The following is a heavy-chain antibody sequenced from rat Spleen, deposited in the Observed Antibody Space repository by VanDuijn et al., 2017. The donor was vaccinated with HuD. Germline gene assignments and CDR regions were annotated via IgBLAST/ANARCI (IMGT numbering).Heavy chain of an antibody. V-gene: IGHV2-41*01. Sequence: QVQLKESGPGLVQPSQTLSLTCTVSGFSLTSNGVSWVRQPPGKGLEWMGVIWKTGGTRYNSALKSRLSISKDTSKNQVFLNVNSLQTEDTATYFCARDLGGAVDWGQGVMVTVSS. D-gene: IGHD4-6*01. CDR1: GFSLTSNG. CDR2: IWKTGGT. J-gene: IGHJ2*01. CDR3: ARDLGGAVD.